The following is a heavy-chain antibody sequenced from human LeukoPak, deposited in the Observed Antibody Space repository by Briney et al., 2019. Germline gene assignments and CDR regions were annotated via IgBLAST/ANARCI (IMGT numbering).Heavy chain of an antibody. J-gene: IGHJ5*02. CDR2: ISIGGTNT. V-gene: IGHV3-11*01. Sequence: GGSLRLSCAASGFTFNDYYMSWIRQAPGKGLEWLSCISIGGTNTHYADSVKGRFTISRDNAKKSLCLEMNNLRAEDTAVYYCATDGAGFDTWGQGVLVTVSS. CDR3: ATDGAGFDT. CDR1: GFTFNDYY.